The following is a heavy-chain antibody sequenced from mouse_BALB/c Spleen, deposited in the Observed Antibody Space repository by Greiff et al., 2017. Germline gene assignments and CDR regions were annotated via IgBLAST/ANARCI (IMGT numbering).Heavy chain of an antibody. V-gene: IGHV2-9*02. CDR2: IWAGGST. J-gene: IGHJ4*01. CDR3: ARDPGSRNYAMDY. CDR1: GFSLTSYG. Sequence: VKLQESGPGLVAPSQSLSITCTVSGFSLTSYGVHWVRQPPGKGLEWLGVIWAGGSTNYNSALMSRLSISKDNSKSQVFLKMNSLQTDDTAMYYCARDPGSRNYAMDYWGQGTSVTVSS. D-gene: IGHD1-1*01.